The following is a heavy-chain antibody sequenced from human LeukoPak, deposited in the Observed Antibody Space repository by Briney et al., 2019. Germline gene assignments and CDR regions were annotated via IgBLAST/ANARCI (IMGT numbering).Heavy chain of an antibody. Sequence: SETLSLTCAVYGGSFSGYYWSWIRQPPGKGLEWIGEINHSGSTNYNPSLKSRVAISVDTSKNQFSLKLSSVTAADTAVYYCARDWGVTGRPGYMDVWGKGTTVTVSS. D-gene: IGHD6-6*01. V-gene: IGHV4-34*01. J-gene: IGHJ6*03. CDR1: GGSFSGYY. CDR2: INHSGST. CDR3: ARDWGVTGRPGYMDV.